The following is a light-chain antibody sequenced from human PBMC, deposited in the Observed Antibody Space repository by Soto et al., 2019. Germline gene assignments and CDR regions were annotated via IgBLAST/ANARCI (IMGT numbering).Light chain of an antibody. CDR3: QQYASSPRT. Sequence: EIVLTQSPGTLSLSRGEISTLFCRSSQSFTTSQLAWYQQKPGQAPRVLIFGASSRATGIPDRFSGSGSGTDFTLTIGRLEPEDSAVYYCQQYASSPRTFGQGTKVDIK. V-gene: IGKV3-20*01. CDR2: GAS. J-gene: IGKJ1*01. CDR1: QSFTTSQ.